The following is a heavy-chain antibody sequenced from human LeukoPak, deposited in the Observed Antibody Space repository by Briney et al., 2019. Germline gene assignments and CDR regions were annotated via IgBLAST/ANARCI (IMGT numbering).Heavy chain of an antibody. Sequence: PGGSLRLSCAASGFTFSSYAMHWVRQAPGKGLEWVAVISYDGSNKHYADSVKGRFTISRDNSKNTLYLQMNSLRAEDTAVYYCARGPAVSSSGWYFHYWGQGTLVTVSS. V-gene: IGHV3-30-3*01. CDR1: GFTFSSYA. CDR3: ARGPAVSSSGWYFHY. CDR2: ISYDGSNK. D-gene: IGHD6-19*01. J-gene: IGHJ4*02.